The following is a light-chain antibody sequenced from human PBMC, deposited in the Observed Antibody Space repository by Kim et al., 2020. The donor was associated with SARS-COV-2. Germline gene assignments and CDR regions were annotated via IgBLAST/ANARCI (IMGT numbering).Light chain of an antibody. V-gene: IGKV3-20*01. Sequence: YPGERATLSCRASQSVRSSFLAWYQQKPGQAPRLLIYDASSRASGIADRFSGRGSGTDFTLTISRLQPEDSAVYYCQQYGDLPITFGGGTKVDIK. J-gene: IGKJ4*02. CDR2: DAS. CDR3: QQYGDLPIT. CDR1: QSVRSSF.